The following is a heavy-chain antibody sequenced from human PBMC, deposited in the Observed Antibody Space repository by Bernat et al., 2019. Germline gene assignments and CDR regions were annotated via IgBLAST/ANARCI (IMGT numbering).Heavy chain of an antibody. CDR1: GFTFSSYG. Sequence: QVQLVESGGGVVQPWGSLRLSCAASGFTFSSYGMHWVRQAPGKGLEWVAFIRYDGSSKYYADSVKGRFTISRDNSKNTLYLQMNSLRAEDTAVYYCAKDWGCSSTSCYKNPNNYYYYYGMDVWGQGTTVTVSS. J-gene: IGHJ6*02. CDR3: AKDWGCSSTSCYKNPNNYYYYYGMDV. CDR2: IRYDGSSK. V-gene: IGHV3-30*02. D-gene: IGHD2-2*02.